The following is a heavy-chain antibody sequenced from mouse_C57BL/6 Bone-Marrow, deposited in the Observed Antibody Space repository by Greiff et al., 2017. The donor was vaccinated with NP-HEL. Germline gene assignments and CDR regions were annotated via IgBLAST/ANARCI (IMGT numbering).Heavy chain of an antibody. Sequence: VQLQQPGADLVKPGASVKLSCKASGYTFTSYWMHWVKQRPGRGLEWIGRIDPTSGGTKFNEKFKTKATLTVDKPSSTAYMQLSSLTSEDSAVYYCARDYYGSRGWYFEVGGTGTTVTVSS. D-gene: IGHD1-1*01. CDR3: ARDYYGSRGWYFEV. CDR1: GYTFTSYW. CDR2: IDPTSGGT. V-gene: IGHV1-72*01. J-gene: IGHJ1*03.